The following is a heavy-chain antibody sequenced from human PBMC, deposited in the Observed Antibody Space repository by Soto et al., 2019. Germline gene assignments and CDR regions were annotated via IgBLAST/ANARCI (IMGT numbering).Heavy chain of an antibody. D-gene: IGHD4-17*01. CDR2: INHTGST. CDR1: GGSFSGYY. CDR3: ARGGNYGPFEF. J-gene: IGHJ4*02. Sequence: QVQLQQWGAGLLKPSETLSLTCAVAGGSFSGYYWSWIRQPPGKGLEWIGEINHTGSTRFNPSLKSRVTISVDTSKNQFSLKLTSVTAADTAVYSCARGGNYGPFEFWGQGTLVTVSS. V-gene: IGHV4-34*01.